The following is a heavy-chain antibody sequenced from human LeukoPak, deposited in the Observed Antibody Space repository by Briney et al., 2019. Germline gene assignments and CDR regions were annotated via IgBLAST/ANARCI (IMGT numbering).Heavy chain of an antibody. CDR3: ARDPGYSYADFED. Sequence: GGSLRLSCSASGFTFSVHVIRWVRQAPGRGLEFVSAISSNGHDTYYADSVKARFTISRDNAKNSLYLQRHSLRAEDTAVYYCARDPGYSYADFEDWGQGTLLNVSS. V-gene: IGHV3-64*04. CDR1: GFTFSVHV. CDR2: ISSNGHDT. D-gene: IGHD5-18*01. J-gene: IGHJ4*02.